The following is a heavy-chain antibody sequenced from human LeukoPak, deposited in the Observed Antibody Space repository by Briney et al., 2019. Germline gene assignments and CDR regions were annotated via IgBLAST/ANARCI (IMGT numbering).Heavy chain of an antibody. V-gene: IGHV3-23*01. CDR3: AKDLGYLVGYSYGCDY. J-gene: IGHJ4*02. CDR1: GFTFNNYA. D-gene: IGHD5-18*01. Sequence: GGSLRLSCAASGFTFNNYAMTWVRQTAERGLEWVSGISSRGDTTYYADSVKGRFTISRDNSKNTLYLQMNSLRAEDTAVYYCAKDLGYLVGYSYGCDYWGQGTLVTVSS. CDR2: ISSRGDTT.